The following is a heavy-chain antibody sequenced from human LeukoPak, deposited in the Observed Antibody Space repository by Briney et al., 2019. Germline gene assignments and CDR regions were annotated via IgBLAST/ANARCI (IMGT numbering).Heavy chain of an antibody. CDR1: GYSISSGYF. J-gene: IGHJ5*02. CDR2: VYHTGAT. CDR3: ARDLGLTISANWFDP. D-gene: IGHD3-3*01. Sequence: PSETLSLTCGVSGYSISSGYFWVWIRQPPGKELEWIGSVYHTGATYYNPSLRSPVTISVDTSKNQFSLELNSVTAPDTAVYYCARDLGLTISANWFDPWGQGTLVTVSS. V-gene: IGHV4-38-2*02.